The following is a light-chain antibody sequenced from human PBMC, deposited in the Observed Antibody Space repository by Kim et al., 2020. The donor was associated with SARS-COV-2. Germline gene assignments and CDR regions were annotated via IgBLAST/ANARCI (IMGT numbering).Light chain of an antibody. V-gene: IGKV4-1*01. CDR3: HQYYSTPFT. Sequence: DIVMTQSPDSLAVSLGERATINCKSSQSVLYSSNNKNFLAWYKQKPGQPPELLIYWASTREFGVPDRFSGSGSGTDFTLTISSLQAEDVAVYYCHQYYSTPFTFGQGTKLEI. CDR2: WAS. J-gene: IGKJ2*01. CDR1: QSVLYSSNNKNF.